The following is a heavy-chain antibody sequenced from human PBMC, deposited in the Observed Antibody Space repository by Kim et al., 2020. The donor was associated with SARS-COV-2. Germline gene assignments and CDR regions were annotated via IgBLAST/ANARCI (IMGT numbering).Heavy chain of an antibody. CDR3: ARDPGFSTSYHFDY. D-gene: IGHD6-13*01. J-gene: IGHJ4*02. Sequence: AGSVKDQFTISRDNAKNSLYRQMNSLRDEDTAVYYCARDPGFSTSYHFDYWGQGILVTVSS. V-gene: IGHV3-48*02.